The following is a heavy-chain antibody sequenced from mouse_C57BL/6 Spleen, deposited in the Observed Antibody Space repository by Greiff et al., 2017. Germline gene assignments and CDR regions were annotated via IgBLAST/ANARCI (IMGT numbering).Heavy chain of an antibody. J-gene: IGHJ4*01. V-gene: IGHV5-6*01. CDR3: ARQEIYYDYDDYAMDY. D-gene: IGHD2-4*01. CDR2: ISSGGSYT. CDR1: GFTFSSYG. Sequence: EVMLVESGGDLVKPGGSLKLSCAASGFTFSSYGMSWVRQTPDKRLEWVATISSGGSYTYYPDSVKGRFTISRDNAKNTLYLQMSSLKSEDTAMYYCARQEIYYDYDDYAMDYWGQGTSVTVSS.